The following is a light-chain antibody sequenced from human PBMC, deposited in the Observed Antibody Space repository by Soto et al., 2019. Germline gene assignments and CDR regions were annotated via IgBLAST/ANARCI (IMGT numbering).Light chain of an antibody. CDR1: QNISTY. Sequence: DIQMTQSPSSLSASVGDRVTITCRASQNISTYLNWYQQRPGRAPKVLIYGAPSLQSGVPSRFGGSGSGTDFSLAISSLQPEDFATYYCQQSYSIPLTFGQGTKVDIK. CDR2: GAP. J-gene: IGKJ1*01. CDR3: QQSYSIPLT. V-gene: IGKV1-39*01.